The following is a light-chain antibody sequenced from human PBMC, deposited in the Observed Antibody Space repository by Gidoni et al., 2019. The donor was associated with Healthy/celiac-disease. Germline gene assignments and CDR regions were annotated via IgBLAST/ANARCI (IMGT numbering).Light chain of an antibody. CDR2: WAS. V-gene: IGKV4-1*01. CDR1: QSVLYSSNNKNY. Sequence: DIVMTKSPDSLAVSLGERATINCKSSQSVLYSSNNKNYLAWYQQKPGQPPKLLIYWASTRESGVPDRFSGSGSGTDFTLTISSLQAEDVAVYDCQQYYSTPFGQGTKLEIK. CDR3: QQYYSTP. J-gene: IGKJ2*01.